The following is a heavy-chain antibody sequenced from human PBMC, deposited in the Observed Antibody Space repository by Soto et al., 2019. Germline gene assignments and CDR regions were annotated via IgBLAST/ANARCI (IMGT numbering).Heavy chain of an antibody. V-gene: IGHV1-2*02. CDR1: GYTFTGYY. D-gene: IGHD5-12*01. Sequence: ASVKGSCKASGYTFTGYYMHWVRQAPGQGLEWMGWINPNSGGTNYAQKFQGRVTMTRDTSISTAYMELSRLRSDDTAVYYCARVDSYYYYSMDVCVQGTTGTVSS. CDR3: ARVDSYYYYSMDV. J-gene: IGHJ6*02. CDR2: INPNSGGT.